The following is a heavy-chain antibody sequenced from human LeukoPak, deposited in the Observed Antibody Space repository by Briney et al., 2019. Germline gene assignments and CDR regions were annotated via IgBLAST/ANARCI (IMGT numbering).Heavy chain of an antibody. CDR3: ARDTPCGDYGWHNWFDP. V-gene: IGHV3-30*04. CDR1: GFTFSRYC. J-gene: IGHJ5*02. CDR2: ILYDESNK. Sequence: GRSLSLFCAASGFTFSRYCMRWVRLAPGGGLGWVVYILYDESNKYYADSVKGRLTISRDNSKNTLYLQMNSLRAEDTAVYYCARDTPCGDYGWHNWFDPWGQGTLVTVSS. D-gene: IGHD4-17*01.